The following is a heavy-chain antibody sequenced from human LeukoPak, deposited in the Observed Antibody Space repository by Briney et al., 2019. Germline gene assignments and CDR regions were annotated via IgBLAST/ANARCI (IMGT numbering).Heavy chain of an antibody. D-gene: IGHD6-13*01. V-gene: IGHV4-59*01. CDR2: IYYSGTT. CDR1: GGSISSYY. J-gene: IGHJ2*01. CDR3: ARGGYIAAAKYGN. Sequence: PSETLSLTCTVSGGSISSYYWSWIRQPPGKGLEWIGYIYYSGTTNYNPSLKSRVTISVDTSKNQFSLKLSSVTAADTAVYYCARGGYIAAAKYGNGGRGPLLTVPS.